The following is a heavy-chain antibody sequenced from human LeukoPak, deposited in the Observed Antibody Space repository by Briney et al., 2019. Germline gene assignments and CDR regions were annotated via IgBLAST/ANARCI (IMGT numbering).Heavy chain of an antibody. CDR2: IYYSGST. J-gene: IGHJ4*02. D-gene: IGHD2-15*01. CDR3: ARGYVVAATFGY. V-gene: IGHV4-30-4*01. Sequence: SETLSLTCTVSGGSISSGDYYWSWIRQPPGKGLEWIGYIYYSGSTYYNPSLKSRVTISVDTSKNQFSLKLSSVTAADTAVYYCARGYVVAATFGYWGQGTLVTVSS. CDR1: GGSISSGDYY.